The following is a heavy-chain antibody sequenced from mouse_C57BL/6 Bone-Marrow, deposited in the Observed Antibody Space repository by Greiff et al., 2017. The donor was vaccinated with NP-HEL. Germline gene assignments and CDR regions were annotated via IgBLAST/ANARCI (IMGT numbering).Heavy chain of an antibody. J-gene: IGHJ1*03. D-gene: IGHD4-1*01. CDR3: SRDNWDGYFDF. CDR2: SRNQANDYTS. V-gene: IGHV7-1*01. Sequence: EVHVVESGGGLVQSGRSLRLSCATSGFTFSDFYMEWVRQAPGKGLEWIAASRNQANDYTSEYSATVKGRFIVSRATSQSILYLQMNALRAEDDSTYYCSRDNWDGYFDFGGRGTAVTVSA. CDR1: GFTFSDFY.